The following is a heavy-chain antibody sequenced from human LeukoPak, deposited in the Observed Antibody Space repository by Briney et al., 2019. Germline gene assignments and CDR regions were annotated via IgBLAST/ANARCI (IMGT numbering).Heavy chain of an antibody. CDR1: GYTFTVYY. CDR2: INPNSGGT. CDR3: ASHHRGYCSGGSCYGFDY. D-gene: IGHD2-15*01. V-gene: IGHV1-2*02. J-gene: IGHJ4*02. Sequence: GASVKVSCKASGYTFTVYYMHWVRQAPGQGLGWMGWINPNSGGTNYAQKFQGRVTMTRDTSISTAYMELSRLRSDDTAVYYCASHHRGYCSGGSCYGFDYWGQGTLVTVSS.